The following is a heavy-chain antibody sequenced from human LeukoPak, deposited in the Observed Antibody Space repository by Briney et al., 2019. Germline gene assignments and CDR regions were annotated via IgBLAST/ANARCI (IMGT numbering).Heavy chain of an antibody. J-gene: IGHJ4*02. CDR2: INPNSGGT. Sequence: GASVKVSCKASGYTFTGYYMHWVRQAPGQGLEWMGWINPNSGGTNYAQKFQGRVTMTRDTSISTAYMELTRLRSDDTAVYYCVRGWSVAGQKGALFDYWGQGTLVTVSS. D-gene: IGHD6-19*01. V-gene: IGHV1-2*02. CDR1: GYTFTGYY. CDR3: VRGWSVAGQKGALFDY.